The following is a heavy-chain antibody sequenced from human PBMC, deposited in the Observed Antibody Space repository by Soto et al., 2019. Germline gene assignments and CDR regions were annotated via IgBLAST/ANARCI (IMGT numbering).Heavy chain of an antibody. Sequence: ESGVGVVQPGRSLRLSCATSGFTFSSYAVHWVRQAPGKGLEWVAVISYDGSNKYYADSVKGRFTISRDNSKNTLYLQMNSLRAEDTAVYYCARESIGDSSGYATDFWGQGTLVTVSS. CDR2: ISYDGSNK. J-gene: IGHJ4*02. D-gene: IGHD3-22*01. CDR1: GFTFSSYA. CDR3: ARESIGDSSGYATDF. V-gene: IGHV3-30-3*01.